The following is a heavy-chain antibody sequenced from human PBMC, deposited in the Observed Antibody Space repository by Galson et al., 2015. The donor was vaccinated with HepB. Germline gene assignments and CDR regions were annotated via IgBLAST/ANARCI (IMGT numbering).Heavy chain of an antibody. D-gene: IGHD3-10*01. J-gene: IGHJ4*02. Sequence: SLRLSCAASGFTFSTYEMNWVRQAPGKGLEWVSYISSGGSSIYYAVSVKGRFTISRDNAKNSLYLQMNSLRAEDTAVYYCARGLYGSGIDYWGQGTLVTVSS. CDR3: ARGLYGSGIDY. CDR1: GFTFSTYE. CDR2: ISSGGSSI. V-gene: IGHV3-48*03.